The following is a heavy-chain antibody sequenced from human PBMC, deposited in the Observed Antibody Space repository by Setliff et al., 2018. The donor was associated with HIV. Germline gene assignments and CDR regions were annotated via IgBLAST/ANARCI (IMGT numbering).Heavy chain of an antibody. CDR2: IYYSGTT. Sequence: SETLSLTCTVSGGSISSSSYYWGWIRQPPGKGLEWIGSIYYSGTTYYNPSLKSRITISVDTSKNQFSLKVNSVTAADTAVYYCARSQPDTIFGVVIFDYWGQGKMVTVSS. CDR1: GGSISSSSYY. J-gene: IGHJ4*02. V-gene: IGHV4-39*07. D-gene: IGHD3-3*01. CDR3: ARSQPDTIFGVVIFDY.